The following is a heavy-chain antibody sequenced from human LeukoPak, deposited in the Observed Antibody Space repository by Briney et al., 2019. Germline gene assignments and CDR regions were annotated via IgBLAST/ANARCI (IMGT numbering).Heavy chain of an antibody. CDR3: ANGNRCTSPNCLGYYYFYMDV. D-gene: IGHD2-8*01. CDR2: LSGSGGTT. J-gene: IGHJ6*03. Sequence: PGGSLRLSCAASGFTFSNYAMNWVRQAPGRGLEWVAGLSGSGGTTYYADSVKGRFTICRDNSKKTLYLQMNSLRVEDTAVYYCANGNRCTSPNCLGYYYFYMDVWGKGTTATVSS. CDR1: GFTFSNYA. V-gene: IGHV3-23*01.